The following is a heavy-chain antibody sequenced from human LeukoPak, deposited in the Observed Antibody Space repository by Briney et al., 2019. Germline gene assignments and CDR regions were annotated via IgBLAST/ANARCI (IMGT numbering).Heavy chain of an antibody. CDR2: ISYDGSNK. CDR1: GFIFSTYA. D-gene: IGHD4-11*01. Sequence: GGSLRLSCAASGFIFSTYAMHWVRQAPGKGLEWVAVISYDGSNKYYADSVKGRFTISRDNSKNTLYLQMNSLRAEDTAVYYCAKEIGVRMTTGGYFDYWGQGTLVTVSS. J-gene: IGHJ4*02. CDR3: AKEIGVRMTTGGYFDY. V-gene: IGHV3-30*04.